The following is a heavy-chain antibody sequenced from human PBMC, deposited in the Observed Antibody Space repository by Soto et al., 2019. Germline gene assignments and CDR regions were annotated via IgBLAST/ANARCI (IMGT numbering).Heavy chain of an antibody. CDR1: GYTFTSYD. CDR2: INPNNGNT. CDR3: AREGIVATSHDF. D-gene: IGHD5-12*01. Sequence: QVQLVQSGAEVKKPGASMKVSCKASGYTFTSYDINWVRQATGQGLEWMGWINPNNGNTGYAQKCQGRVTMTRNTYISTVYTEGSSLQSEDTAVYYYAREGIVATSHDFWGQGSLVTVSS. J-gene: IGHJ4*02. V-gene: IGHV1-8*01.